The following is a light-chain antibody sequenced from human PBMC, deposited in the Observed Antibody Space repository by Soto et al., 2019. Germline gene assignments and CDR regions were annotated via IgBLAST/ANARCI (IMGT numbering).Light chain of an antibody. CDR3: QQTYSTPVT. CDR2: AAS. CDR1: QTISRN. V-gene: IGKV1-39*01. Sequence: DIQMTQSPSSLSASVGDTITITCRASQTISRNLNWYQQKPGKAPKLLIHAASNLHSGVPSRFSGSGSGIDFTLTISSLQPEDSATYYCQQTYSTPVTFGGGTKVEIK. J-gene: IGKJ4*01.